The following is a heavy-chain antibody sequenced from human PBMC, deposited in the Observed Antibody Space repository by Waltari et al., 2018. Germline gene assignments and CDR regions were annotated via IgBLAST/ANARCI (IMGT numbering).Heavy chain of an antibody. V-gene: IGHV1-8*01. CDR2: TNPNSGNA. D-gene: IGHD1-1*01. Sequence: QVQLVQSGAEVKKPGASVKVSCKASGYTFTSYDINWVRQATGQGLEGMGWTNPNSGNAGYAPKVQGRVTITRNTSISTAYMALSSLRSEDTAVYYCARPVYQLGQLERINWFDPWGQGTLVTVSS. CDR1: GYTFTSYD. J-gene: IGHJ5*02. CDR3: ARPVYQLGQLERINWFDP.